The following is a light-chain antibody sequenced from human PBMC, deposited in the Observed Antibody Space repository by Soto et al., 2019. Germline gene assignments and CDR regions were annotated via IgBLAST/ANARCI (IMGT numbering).Light chain of an antibody. CDR2: EGG. Sequence: QSVLTQPASVSGSPGQSITLSCTGTGSDVGSNNLVSWYQQHPGKAPKLMICEGGKRPSGVSNRFSGSKSGNTASLTISGLQAEDEADYYCCSYTHTKTYVFGTGTKVTVL. J-gene: IGLJ1*01. CDR3: CSYTHTKTYV. V-gene: IGLV2-23*01. CDR1: GSDVGSNNL.